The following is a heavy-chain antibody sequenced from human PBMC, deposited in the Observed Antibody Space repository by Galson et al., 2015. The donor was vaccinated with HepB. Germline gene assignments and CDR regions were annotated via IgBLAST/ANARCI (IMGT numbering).Heavy chain of an antibody. D-gene: IGHD5-12*01. CDR1: GYTLTELS. CDR2: FDPEDGET. Sequence: SVKVSCKASGYTLTELSMHWVRQAPGKGLEWMGGFDPEDGETIYAQKFQGRVTMTEDTSTDTAYMELSSLRSEDTAVYYCATGQGWLPDENHLEYWGQGTLVTVSS. CDR3: ATGQGWLPDENHLEY. J-gene: IGHJ4*02. V-gene: IGHV1-24*01.